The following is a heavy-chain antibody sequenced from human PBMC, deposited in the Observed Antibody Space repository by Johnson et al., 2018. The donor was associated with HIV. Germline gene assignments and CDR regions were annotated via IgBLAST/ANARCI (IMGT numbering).Heavy chain of an antibody. J-gene: IGHJ3*02. CDR3: ATVVYYDSSALRMYAFEI. Sequence: QVQLVESGGTVVQPGRSLRLSCAASGFIFSDFGMHWVRQAPGKGLEWVAVISHDANNKFYADSVKGRFAVSRDDSNNTLYLQMSSLRVEDTAVYYCATVVYYDSSALRMYAFEIWGQGTMVTVSS. V-gene: IGHV3-30*03. D-gene: IGHD3-22*01. CDR1: GFIFSDFG. CDR2: ISHDANNK.